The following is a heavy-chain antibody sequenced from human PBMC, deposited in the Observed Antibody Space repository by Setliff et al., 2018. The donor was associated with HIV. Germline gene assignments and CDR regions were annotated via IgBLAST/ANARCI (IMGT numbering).Heavy chain of an antibody. CDR2: MIYGGDT. CDR1: GGSITSGNYY. Sequence: LSFTCRVYGGSITSGNYYWGWIRQAPGKGLEWIASMIYGGDTWYNPSLKSRVTIYVDTANNEISLRLSSVTAEDTAVYRCARPHSGRGGGAWFDPWGQGIQVTVSS. J-gene: IGHJ5*02. D-gene: IGHD6-19*01. CDR3: ARPHSGRGGGAWFDP. V-gene: IGHV4-39*01.